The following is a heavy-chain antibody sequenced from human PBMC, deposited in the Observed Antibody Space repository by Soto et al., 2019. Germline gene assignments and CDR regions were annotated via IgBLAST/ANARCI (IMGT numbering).Heavy chain of an antibody. V-gene: IGHV3-23*01. CDR2: ISGTGGNT. CDR3: AKVRIDHYNRFDA. D-gene: IGHD2-15*01. Sequence: GGSLRLSCVAYGFRFSRSAMGWIRQPPGRGLDWVSAISGTGGNTYFADSVEGRFVISRDNSKNTLYLQMNSLRAEDTAVYYCAKVRIDHYNRFDAWGQGTTVTVSS. J-gene: IGHJ6*02. CDR1: GFRFSRSA.